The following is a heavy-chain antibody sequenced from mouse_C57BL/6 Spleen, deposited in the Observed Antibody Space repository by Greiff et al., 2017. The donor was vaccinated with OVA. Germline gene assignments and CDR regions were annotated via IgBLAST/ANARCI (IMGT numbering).Heavy chain of an antibody. Sequence: VQLKESGPELVKPGASVKMSCKASGYTFTDYNMHWVKQSHGKSLEWIGYINPNNGGTSYNQKFKGKATLTVNKSSSTAYMELRSLTSEDSAVYYCASGYSNYEAWFAYWGQGTLVTVSA. J-gene: IGHJ3*01. D-gene: IGHD2-5*01. CDR3: ASGYSNYEAWFAY. V-gene: IGHV1-22*01. CDR2: INPNNGGT. CDR1: GYTFTDYN.